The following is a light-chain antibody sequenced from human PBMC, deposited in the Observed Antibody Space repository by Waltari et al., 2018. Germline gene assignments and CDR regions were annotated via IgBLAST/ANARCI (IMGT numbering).Light chain of an antibody. CDR3: QQRSNWPLT. J-gene: IGKJ4*01. CDR2: DAS. CDR1: QSVSSY. V-gene: IGKV3-11*01. Sequence: EIVLTQSPATLPLPPGESATLSCRASQSVSSYLAWYQQKPGQAPRLLIYDASNRATGIPARFSGSGSGTDFTLTISSLEPEDFAVYYCQQRSNWPLTFGGGTKVEIK.